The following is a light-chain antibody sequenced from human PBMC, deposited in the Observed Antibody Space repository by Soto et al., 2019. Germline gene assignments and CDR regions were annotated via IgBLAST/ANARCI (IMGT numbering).Light chain of an antibody. CDR3: QHYGTSPGT. J-gene: IGKJ1*01. V-gene: IGKV3-20*01. CDR2: GAS. CDR1: QSIDSNY. Sequence: EIVLTQSPGTLSLSPGERATLSCRASQSIDSNYLGWYQQKPGQTPRLLIYGASSRATGIPDRFGGSGSGTDFTLTISRLEPEDFAVYYCQHYGTSPGTFGQGTKVDIK.